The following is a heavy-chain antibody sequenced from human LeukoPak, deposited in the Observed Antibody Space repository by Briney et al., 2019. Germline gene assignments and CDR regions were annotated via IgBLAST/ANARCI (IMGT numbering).Heavy chain of an antibody. D-gene: IGHD2-2*01. V-gene: IGHV3-21*01. J-gene: IGHJ4*02. CDR2: ISTSSSYI. Sequence: PGGSLRLSCAASGFIFSDFGMNWVRQAPGKGLEWVSSISTSSSYIFYADSVKGRFTISRDNAKNSLYLQMNSLRADDTAVYYCAGDGAVGPIGRGYYYFDYWGQGTLVTVSS. CDR1: GFIFSDFG. CDR3: AGDGAVGPIGRGYYYFDY.